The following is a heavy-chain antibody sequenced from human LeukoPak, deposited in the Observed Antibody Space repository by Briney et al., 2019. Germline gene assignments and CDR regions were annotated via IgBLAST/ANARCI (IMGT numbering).Heavy chain of an antibody. CDR3: IVVVEPPDSDGFDV. J-gene: IGHJ3*01. CDR2: INADGSTT. D-gene: IGHD1-14*01. CDR1: GFTFGNSW. Sequence: GGSLRLSCAASGFTFGNSWVHWVRRAPGKGLVWVSLINADGSTTSYADSVKGRFTISRDNARNTLSLEMNSLTIEDTAVYYCIVVVEPPDSDGFDVWGQGTMITASS. V-gene: IGHV3-74*01.